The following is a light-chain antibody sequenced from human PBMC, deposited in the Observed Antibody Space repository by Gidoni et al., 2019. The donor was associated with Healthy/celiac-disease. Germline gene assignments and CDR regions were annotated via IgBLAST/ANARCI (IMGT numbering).Light chain of an antibody. J-gene: IGKJ1*01. CDR2: GAS. Sequence: ASQSVSSSYLAWYQQKPGQAPRLLIYGASSRATGIPDRFSGSGSGTDFTLTISRLEPEDFAVYYCQQYGSSPGTFGQGTKVEIK. CDR1: QSVSSSY. V-gene: IGKV3-20*01. CDR3: QQYGSSPGT.